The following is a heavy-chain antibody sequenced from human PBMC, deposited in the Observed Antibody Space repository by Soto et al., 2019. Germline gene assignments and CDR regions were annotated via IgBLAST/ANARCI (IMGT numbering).Heavy chain of an antibody. Sequence: SETLSLTCTDSGGSISSSSYYWGWIRQPPGKGLEWIGSIYYSGSTYYNPSLKSRVTISVDTSKNQFSLKLSSVTAADTAVYYCARRGSGSYSDYWGRGTLVTVSS. CDR2: IYYSGST. V-gene: IGHV4-39*01. CDR3: ARRGSGSYSDY. CDR1: GGSISSSSYY. D-gene: IGHD3-10*01. J-gene: IGHJ4*02.